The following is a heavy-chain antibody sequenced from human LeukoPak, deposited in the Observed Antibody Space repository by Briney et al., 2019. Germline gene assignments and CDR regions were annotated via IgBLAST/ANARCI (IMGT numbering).Heavy chain of an antibody. CDR2: VNHSGST. Sequence: KPSETLSLTCAVYGGSFSGYYWSWIRQPPGKGLEWIGEVNHSGSTNYNPSLKSRVTISVDTSKNQFSLKLSSVTAADTAVYYCARGVGYYGSGSSQVIGDYWGQGILVTVSS. J-gene: IGHJ4*02. CDR3: ARGVGYYGSGSSQVIGDY. CDR1: GGSFSGYY. D-gene: IGHD3-10*01. V-gene: IGHV4-34*01.